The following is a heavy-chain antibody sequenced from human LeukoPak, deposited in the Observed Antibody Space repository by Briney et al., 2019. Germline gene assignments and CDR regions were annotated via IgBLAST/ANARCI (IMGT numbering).Heavy chain of an antibody. J-gene: IGHJ6*04. CDR3: ARDRAAAASSDYYYYGMDV. D-gene: IGHD6-13*01. V-gene: IGHV3-33*01. Sequence: GGSLRLSCAASGFTFSSYGIHWVRQAPGKGLEWVAVIWYDGSNKYYADSVKGRFTTSRDNSKNTLSLQMNSLRAEDTAVYYCARDRAAAASSDYYYYGMDVWGKGTTVTVSS. CDR2: IWYDGSNK. CDR1: GFTFSSYG.